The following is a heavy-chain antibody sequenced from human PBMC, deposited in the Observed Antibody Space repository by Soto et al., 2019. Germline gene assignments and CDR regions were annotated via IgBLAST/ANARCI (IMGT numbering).Heavy chain of an antibody. CDR2: ISTMFGAA. Sequence: QVQLVQSGAEMKKPGSSVKVSCQSSGGTFNTYAMNWVRQAPGQGPEWMGAISTMFGAANYAPKFQGRVTIAADESTGTSYMQLISLAPEETALNFCARVAEVHTSAFDSWGQGTLVTVSS. V-gene: IGHV1-69*19. CDR3: ARVAEVHTSAFDS. J-gene: IGHJ4*02. D-gene: IGHD2-15*01. CDR1: GGTFNTYA.